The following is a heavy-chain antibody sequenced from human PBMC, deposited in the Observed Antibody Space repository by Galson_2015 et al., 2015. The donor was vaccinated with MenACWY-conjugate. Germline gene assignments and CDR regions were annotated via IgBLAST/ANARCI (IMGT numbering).Heavy chain of an antibody. J-gene: IGHJ6*02. D-gene: IGHD6-19*01. CDR2: ICAGGISI. CDR3: VRGSSGWRGMDI. V-gene: IGHV3-74*03. Sequence: SLRLSCAASGFTFRRFGMHWVRQAPGKGLECVSRICAGGISIMYGDSVRGRFTISRDDAENTLYLQMDSLRADDTAVYFCVRGSSGWRGMDIWGQGTTVTVS. CDR1: GFTFRRFG.